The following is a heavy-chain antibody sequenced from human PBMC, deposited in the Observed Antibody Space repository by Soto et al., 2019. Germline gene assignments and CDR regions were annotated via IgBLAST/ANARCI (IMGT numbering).Heavy chain of an antibody. V-gene: IGHV4-30-2*01. CDR2: IYHGVST. CDR1: GASVDSGGYS. CDR3: VRSGCSSTACHTDWFDP. J-gene: IGHJ5*02. D-gene: IGHD2-2*01. Sequence: QLQLQESGSGLVKPSQTLSLTCAVSGASVDSGGYSWSWIRQPPGKGLEWIGYIYHGVSTDYNPSLKSRVTISVDSSKNLFSLSLSSVTAADTAVYFCVRSGCSSTACHTDWFDPWCPGTLVTVSS.